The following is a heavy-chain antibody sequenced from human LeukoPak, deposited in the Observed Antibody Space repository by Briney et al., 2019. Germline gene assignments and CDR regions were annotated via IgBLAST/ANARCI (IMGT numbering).Heavy chain of an antibody. V-gene: IGHV4-39*01. D-gene: IGHD1-26*01. CDR1: GGSISSSSHY. CDR3: ARRGSGSYCDY. Sequence: PSETLSLTCTVSGGSISSSSHYWGWIRQPPGKGLEWIGSMYYSGGTYYNPSLKSRVTISIDTSKNQFSLKLSSVTAADTAVYYCARRGSGSYCDYWGQGTLVTVSS. CDR2: MYYSGGT. J-gene: IGHJ4*02.